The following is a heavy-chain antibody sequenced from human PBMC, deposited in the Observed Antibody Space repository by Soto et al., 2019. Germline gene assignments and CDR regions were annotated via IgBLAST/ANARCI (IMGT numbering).Heavy chain of an antibody. V-gene: IGHV1-58*01. J-gene: IGHJ6*02. Sequence: GVSVKVSCKASGFTFTSSAVQWVRQARGQRLAWIGWIVVGSGNTNYAQKFQERVTITRDMSTSTAYMELSSLRSEDTAVYYCAADIWGSSGALDYYYYGMDVWGQGTTVTVSS. CDR3: AADIWGSSGALDYYYYGMDV. CDR2: IVVGSGNT. D-gene: IGHD6-6*01. CDR1: GFTFTSSA.